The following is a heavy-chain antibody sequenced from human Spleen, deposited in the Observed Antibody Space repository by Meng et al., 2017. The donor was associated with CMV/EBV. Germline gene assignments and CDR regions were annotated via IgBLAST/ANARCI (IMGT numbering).Heavy chain of an antibody. CDR1: GYSISSGYY. CDR2: IYHSGST. Sequence: SETLSLTCIVSGYSISSGYYWGWVRQPPGKGLEWIGSIYHSGSTYDNPSLKSRVTISVDTSKNQFSLKLSSVTAADTAVYYCARIFPSDYYKYDMDVWGQGTTVTVSS. J-gene: IGHJ6*02. V-gene: IGHV4-38-2*02. D-gene: IGHD3-3*01. CDR3: ARIFPSDYYKYDMDV.